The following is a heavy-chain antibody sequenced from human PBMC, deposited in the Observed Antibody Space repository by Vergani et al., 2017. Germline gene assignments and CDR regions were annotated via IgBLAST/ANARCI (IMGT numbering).Heavy chain of an antibody. V-gene: IGHV1-3*04. Sequence: QVQLVQSGAEVKKPGASVKVSCKASGYTFTSYAMHWVRQAPGQRLEWMGWINTGNGNTKYSQKFQGRVTMTRDTSTSTVYMELSSLRSEDTAVYYCALLWGAGFRAFDIWGQGTMVTVSS. J-gene: IGHJ3*02. CDR3: ALLWGAGFRAFDI. CDR1: GYTFTSYA. CDR2: INTGNGNT. D-gene: IGHD3-10*01.